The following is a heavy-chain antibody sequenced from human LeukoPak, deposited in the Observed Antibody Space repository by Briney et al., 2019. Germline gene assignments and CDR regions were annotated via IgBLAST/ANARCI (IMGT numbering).Heavy chain of an antibody. CDR3: AYNRDFALDN. V-gene: IGHV4/OR15-8*01. Sequence: SETLSLTCAVSGVPIASHSWWSWVRQPPGKGLEWIGEIYHTGGANYKPPLKSRVTMSVDTSNNHFSLKLTSVTAADTAVYFCAYNRDFALDNWGQGTLVTVSS. D-gene: IGHD1-14*01. J-gene: IGHJ4*02. CDR1: GVPIASHSW. CDR2: IYHTGGA.